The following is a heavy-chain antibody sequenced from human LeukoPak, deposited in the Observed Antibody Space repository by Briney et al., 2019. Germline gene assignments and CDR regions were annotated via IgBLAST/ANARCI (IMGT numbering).Heavy chain of an antibody. CDR1: GGTFSNYA. CDR2: IIPIFGTA. J-gene: IGHJ6*02. Sequence: ASVKVSCKASGGTFSNYAISWVRQAPGQGLEWMGGIIPIFGTANYAQKFQGRVTITADESTSTAYMELSSLRSEDTAVYYCARDPSPIRRRYGMDVWGQGTTVTVSS. CDR3: ARDPSPIRRRYGMDV. V-gene: IGHV1-69*13. D-gene: IGHD2-21*01.